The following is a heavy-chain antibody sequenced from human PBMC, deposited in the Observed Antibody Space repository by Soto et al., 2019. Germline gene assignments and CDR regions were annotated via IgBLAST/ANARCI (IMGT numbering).Heavy chain of an antibody. V-gene: IGHV5-51*01. D-gene: IGHD3-22*01. CDR1: GYSFTSYW. J-gene: IGHJ6*02. Sequence: PXESLKISCKGSGYSFTSYWIGWVRQIPGKGLEWMGIIYPGDSDTRYSPSFQGQVTISADKSISTAYLQWSSLKASDTAMYYCARLGTRYYDSSGYYYYGMDVWGQGTTVTVSS. CDR3: ARLGTRYYDSSGYYYYGMDV. CDR2: IYPGDSDT.